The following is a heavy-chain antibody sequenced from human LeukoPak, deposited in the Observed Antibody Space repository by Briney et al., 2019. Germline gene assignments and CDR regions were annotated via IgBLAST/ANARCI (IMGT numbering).Heavy chain of an antibody. Sequence: SVKVSCKASGDTFSSYAISWVRQAPGQGLEWMGGIIPIFGTANYAQKFQGRVTITTDESTSTAYMELSSLRSEDTAVYYCARDYREWIFPSYYWGQGTLVTVSS. CDR1: GDTFSSYA. V-gene: IGHV1-69*05. CDR2: IIPIFGTA. J-gene: IGHJ4*02. CDR3: ARDYREWIFPSYY. D-gene: IGHD3-3*01.